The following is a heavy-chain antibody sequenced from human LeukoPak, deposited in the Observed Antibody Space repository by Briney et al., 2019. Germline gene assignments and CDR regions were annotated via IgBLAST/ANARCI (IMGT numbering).Heavy chain of an antibody. J-gene: IGHJ4*02. D-gene: IGHD1-1*01. Sequence: SETLSLTCTVSGGSMIGFYWSWIRQPPGKGLEWIAYSHYSGSTNYNPSLKSRVIISVDTSKNQFSLKLSSVTAADTAVYYCARHQLNFDYWGQGILVTVSS. CDR3: ARHQLNFDY. V-gene: IGHV4-59*08. CDR1: GGSMIGFY. CDR2: SHYSGST.